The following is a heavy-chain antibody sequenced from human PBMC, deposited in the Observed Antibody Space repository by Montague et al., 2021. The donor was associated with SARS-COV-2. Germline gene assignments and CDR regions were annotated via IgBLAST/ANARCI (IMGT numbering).Heavy chain of an antibody. J-gene: IGHJ6*02. V-gene: IGHV4-4*02. CDR2: IHQSESGRT. Sequence: SETLSLTCAVSGGSISSREWWSWVRQPPGKGLEWIGEIHQSESGRTNXXXSLKSRVTISIDQSKSYSSLTLTSMTAADTAVYYCGGTWVYFSPVDVWGQGTTVIVSS. D-gene: IGHD3-3*01. CDR3: GGTWVYFSPVDV. CDR1: GGSISSREW.